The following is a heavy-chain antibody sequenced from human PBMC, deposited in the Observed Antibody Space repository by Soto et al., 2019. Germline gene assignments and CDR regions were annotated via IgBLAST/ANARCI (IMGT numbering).Heavy chain of an antibody. CDR3: AKAEFQLYYYYYMDV. CDR1: GFTFSSYA. V-gene: IGHV3-23*01. Sequence: PGGSLRLSCAASGFTFSSYAMSWVRQAPGKGLEWVSAISGSGGSTYYADSVKGRFTISRDNSKNTLYLQMNSLRAEDTAVYYCAKAEFQLYYYYYMDVWGKETTVTVSS. D-gene: IGHD3-10*01. CDR2: ISGSGGST. J-gene: IGHJ6*03.